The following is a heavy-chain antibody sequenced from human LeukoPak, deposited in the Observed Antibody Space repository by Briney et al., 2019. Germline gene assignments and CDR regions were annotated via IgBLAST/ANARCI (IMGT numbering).Heavy chain of an antibody. J-gene: IGHJ4*02. D-gene: IGHD2-15*01. CDR2: ISWNSGSI. Sequence: SLRLSCAASGFTFDDYAMHWVRQAPGKGLEWVSGISWNSGSIGYADSVKGRFTISRDNAKNSLYLQMNSLRAEDTALYYCAKDFSIGYCSGGSCYFDYWGQGTLVTVSS. CDR3: AKDFSIGYCSGGSCYFDY. CDR1: GFTFDDYA. V-gene: IGHV3-9*01.